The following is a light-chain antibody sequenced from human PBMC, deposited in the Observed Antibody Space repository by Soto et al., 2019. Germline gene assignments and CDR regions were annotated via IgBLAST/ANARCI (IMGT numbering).Light chain of an antibody. J-gene: IGLJ2*01. Sequence: QSALTQPRSVSGSPGQSVTISCTGTSSDVGGYNYVSWYQQHPGKAPKGMIYDVSERPSGVPDRFSGSKSGNTASLTISGIQAEYEADYYCCSNAGSYEVFGGGTKLTVL. V-gene: IGLV2-11*01. CDR2: DVS. CDR1: SSDVGGYNY. CDR3: CSNAGSYEV.